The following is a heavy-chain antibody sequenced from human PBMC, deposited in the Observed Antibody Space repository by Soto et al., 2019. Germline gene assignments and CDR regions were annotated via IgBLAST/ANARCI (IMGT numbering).Heavy chain of an antibody. V-gene: IGHV4-59*08. CDR1: GGSISAYY. CDR3: ARLVPRIAVTGTCYFDF. D-gene: IGHD6-19*01. Sequence: SETLSLTCTVSGGSISAYYWSWIRQPPGKGLEWIGYIYYSGSTNYNPSLKSRVTISVDTSKNQFSLKLNSVTAADTAVYYCARLVPRIAVTGTCYFDFWGQGALVTVSS. CDR2: IYYSGST. J-gene: IGHJ4*02.